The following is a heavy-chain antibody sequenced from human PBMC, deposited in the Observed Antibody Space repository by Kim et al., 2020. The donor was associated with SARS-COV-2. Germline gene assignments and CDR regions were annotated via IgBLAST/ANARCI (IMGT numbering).Heavy chain of an antibody. CDR1: GDSVSNNSAS. Sequence: SQTLSLTCAISGDSVSNNSASWHWIRQSPSRGLEWLGKTSYKSKWYNDYAVSVRGRITINPDTSKNQFSLQLNSVTPEDTAVYYCARYSSGRGDWGQGNLVTVSS. D-gene: IGHD6-19*01. CDR3: ARYSSGRGD. CDR2: TSYKSKWYN. J-gene: IGHJ4*02. V-gene: IGHV6-1*01.